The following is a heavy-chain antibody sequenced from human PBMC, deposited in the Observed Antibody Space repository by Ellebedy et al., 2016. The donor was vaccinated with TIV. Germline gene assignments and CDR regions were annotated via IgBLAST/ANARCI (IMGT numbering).Heavy chain of an antibody. V-gene: IGHV4-59*08. CDR1: GGSISTYY. D-gene: IGHD5-12*01. CDR3: ATSPGSSTFDY. Sequence: MPSETLSLTCSVSGGSISTYYWSWIRRPPGKGLEWIGYIYYSGSANYIPSLTSRVTISIATSKKQFSLRLNSVTAADTDVYYCATSPGSSTFDYWGQGALVTVSS. J-gene: IGHJ4*02. CDR2: IYYSGSA.